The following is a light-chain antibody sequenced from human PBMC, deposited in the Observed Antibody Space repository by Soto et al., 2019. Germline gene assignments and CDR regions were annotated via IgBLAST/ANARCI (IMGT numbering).Light chain of an antibody. Sequence: DIVMTQSPDSLAVSLGERATINCKSSQSVLYSSNNKNYLAWYQQKPGQPPKLLIYWASTRESGVPDRFSGSGSAADFTLTISSLPADDVAVYYCQQYYSTPYTFGQGTKLEIK. CDR2: WAS. J-gene: IGKJ2*01. CDR3: QQYYSTPYT. CDR1: QSVLYSSNNKNY. V-gene: IGKV4-1*01.